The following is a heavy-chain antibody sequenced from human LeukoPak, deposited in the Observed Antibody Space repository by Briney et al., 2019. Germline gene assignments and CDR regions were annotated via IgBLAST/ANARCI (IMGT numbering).Heavy chain of an antibody. CDR3: ARGRSWPPNYFQH. V-gene: IGHV4-61*02. CDR2: IYTSGST. D-gene: IGHD6-13*01. Sequence: SETLSLTCTVSGDSISSGNYYWTWIRQPAGKGLEWIGRIYTSGSTNYNPSLKSRVTISVDTSKNQFSLKLSSVTAADTAVYYCARGRSWPPNYFQHWGQGTLGTVSS. J-gene: IGHJ1*01. CDR1: GDSISSGNYY.